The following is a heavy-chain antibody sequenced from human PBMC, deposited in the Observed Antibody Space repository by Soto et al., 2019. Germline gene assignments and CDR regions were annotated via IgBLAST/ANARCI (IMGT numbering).Heavy chain of an antibody. CDR2: IIPIFGTA. CDR3: AARGVNMRDPPYYFDY. J-gene: IGHJ4*02. Sequence: ASVKVSCKASGGTFSSYAISWVRQAPGQGLEWMGGIIPIFGTANYAQKFQGRVTITADESTSTAYMELSSLRSEDTAVYYCAARGVNMRDPPYYFDYWGQGTLVTVSS. V-gene: IGHV1-69*13. D-gene: IGHD3-10*01. CDR1: GGTFSSYA.